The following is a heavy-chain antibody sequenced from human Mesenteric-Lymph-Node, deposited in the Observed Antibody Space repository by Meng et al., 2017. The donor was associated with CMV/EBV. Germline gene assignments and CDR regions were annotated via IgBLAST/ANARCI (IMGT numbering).Heavy chain of an antibody. CDR3: ARGGRGATRPFDY. CDR1: GFTFSSHS. D-gene: IGHD1-26*01. Sequence: ESLKIPCAAAGFTFSSHSMNLVRQAPGKRLEWVSTISSSSSYMYHANSMKGRFTISRDNAKNSLYLQMNSLRAGDTAVYYCARGGRGATRPFDYWGQGTLVTVSS. V-gene: IGHV3-21*01. J-gene: IGHJ4*02. CDR2: ISSSSSYM.